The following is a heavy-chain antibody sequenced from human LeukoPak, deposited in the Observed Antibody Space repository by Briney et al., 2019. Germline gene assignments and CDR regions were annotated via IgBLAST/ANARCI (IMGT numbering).Heavy chain of an antibody. CDR3: ARKGGIYCNDGCFHDAFDI. D-gene: IGHD2/OR15-2a*01. V-gene: IGHV3-7*01. CDR1: GFTFNNYW. J-gene: IGHJ3*02. Sequence: PGGSLRLSCAASGFTFNNYWMNWVRQAPGKGLEWVANINGDGSENHSVDPVKGRFTISRDNAKNSLYLQMNSLRGEDTAVYYCARKGGIYCNDGCFHDAFDIWGQGTTVTVSS. CDR2: INGDGSEN.